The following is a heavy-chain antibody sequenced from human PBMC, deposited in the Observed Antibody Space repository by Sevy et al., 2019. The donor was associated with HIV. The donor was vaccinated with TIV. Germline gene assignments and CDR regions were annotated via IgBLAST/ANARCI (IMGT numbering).Heavy chain of an antibody. CDR3: ARTPWGSGDNRDY. J-gene: IGHJ4*02. CDR2: ISYDGSNK. D-gene: IGHD3-10*01. Sequence: GGSLRLSCAASGFTFSSYAMHWVRQAPGKGLEWVAVISYDGSNKNYADSVKGRFTISRDNSKNTLYLQMNSLRAEDTAVYYCARTPWGSGDNRDYWGQGTLVTVSS. CDR1: GFTFSSYA. V-gene: IGHV3-30*04.